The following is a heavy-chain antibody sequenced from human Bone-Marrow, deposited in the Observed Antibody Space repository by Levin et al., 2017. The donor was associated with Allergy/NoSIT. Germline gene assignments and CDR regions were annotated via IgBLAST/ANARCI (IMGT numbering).Heavy chain of an antibody. CDR1: GFTFRSYW. V-gene: IGHV3-74*01. CDR2: IDLDGSDT. D-gene: IGHD3-10*01. Sequence: GGSLRLSCAASGFTFRSYWMHWVRQAPGKGLEWVSRIDLDGSDTTYAGSVRGRFTISRDNVKNTMFLQMNSLRAEDTAVYYCAREIRGSEGTFWGQGTLVTVSS. J-gene: IGHJ4*02. CDR3: AREIRGSEGTF.